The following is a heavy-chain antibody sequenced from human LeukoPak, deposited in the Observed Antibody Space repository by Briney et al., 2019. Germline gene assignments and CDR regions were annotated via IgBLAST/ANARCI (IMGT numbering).Heavy chain of an antibody. CDR3: AKVGTIVVVITYFDY. Sequence: GGSLRLSCAASGFTFSSYAMSWVRQAPGKGLEWVSAISGSGGSTYYADSVKGRFTISRDNFKNTLYLQMNSLRAEDTAVYYCAKVGTIVVVITYFDYWGQGTLVTVSS. CDR2: ISGSGGST. CDR1: GFTFSSYA. J-gene: IGHJ4*02. V-gene: IGHV3-23*01. D-gene: IGHD3-22*01.